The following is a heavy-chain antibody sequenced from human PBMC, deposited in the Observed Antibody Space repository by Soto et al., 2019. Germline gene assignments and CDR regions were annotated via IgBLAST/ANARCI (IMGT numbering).Heavy chain of an antibody. CDR3: ASSYSSGWYYYFDY. V-gene: IGHV3-33*01. D-gene: IGHD6-19*01. CDR2: IWYDGSNK. CDR1: GFTFSSYG. Sequence: GGSLRLSCAASGFTFSSYGMHWVRQAPGKGLEWVAVIWYDGSNKYYADSVKGRFTISRDNSKNTLYLQMNSLRAEDTAVYYCASSYSSGWYYYFDYWGQGTLVTVPS. J-gene: IGHJ4*02.